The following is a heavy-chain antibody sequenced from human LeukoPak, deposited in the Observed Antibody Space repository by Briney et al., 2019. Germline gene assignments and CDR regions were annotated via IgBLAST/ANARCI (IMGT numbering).Heavy chain of an antibody. CDR1: GYTFTSYG. V-gene: IGHV1-18*01. D-gene: IGHD3-10*01. Sequence: ASVKVSCKASGYTFTSYGISWVRQAPGQGLEWMGWISAYNGNTNYAQKFQGRVTMTRNTSISTAYMELSSLRSDDTAVYYCARMKGVWFGELRLNWFDPWGQGTLVTVSS. J-gene: IGHJ5*02. CDR3: ARMKGVWFGELRLNWFDP. CDR2: ISAYNGNT.